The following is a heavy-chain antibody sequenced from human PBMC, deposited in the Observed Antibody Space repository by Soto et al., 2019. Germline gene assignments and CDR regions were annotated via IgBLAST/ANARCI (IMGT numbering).Heavy chain of an antibody. CDR3: ASSFWSGYYPKSSFDY. CDR1: GFTVSSNY. CDR2: IYSGGST. D-gene: IGHD3-3*01. V-gene: IGHV3-53*04. Sequence: GVSLRLSCAASGFTVSSNYMSWVRQAPGKGLEWVSVIYSGGSTYYADSVKGRFTISRHNSKNTLYLQMNSLRAEDTAVYYCASSFWSGYYPKSSFDYWGQGTLVTVSS. J-gene: IGHJ4*02.